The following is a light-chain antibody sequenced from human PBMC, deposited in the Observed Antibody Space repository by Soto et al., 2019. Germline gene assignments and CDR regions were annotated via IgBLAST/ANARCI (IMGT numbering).Light chain of an antibody. J-gene: IGKJ5*01. V-gene: IGKV1-27*01. CDR1: QDIINH. CDR2: GAS. Sequence: DIQMTQSPSSLSASVGETVTITCRASQDIINHLAWYQQRPGKVPNLLIYGASTFHSGVPSRFRGSGSGTQLTLIISSLQPEDVATYYCQNYHLALGTFGQGTRLEIK. CDR3: QNYHLALGT.